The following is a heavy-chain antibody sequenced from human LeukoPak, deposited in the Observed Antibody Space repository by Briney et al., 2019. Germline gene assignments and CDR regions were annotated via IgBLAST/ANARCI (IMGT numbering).Heavy chain of an antibody. Sequence: SETLSLTCTVSGGSISSHYRSWLRQPPGKGLEWIGYIYYSGSTNYNPSLKSRVTISVDTSKNQFSLKLSSVTAADTAVYYCARDLLGCSGGSCYDYWGQGTLVTVSS. D-gene: IGHD2-15*01. CDR1: GGSISSHY. CDR2: IYYSGST. J-gene: IGHJ4*02. CDR3: ARDLLGCSGGSCYDY. V-gene: IGHV4-59*11.